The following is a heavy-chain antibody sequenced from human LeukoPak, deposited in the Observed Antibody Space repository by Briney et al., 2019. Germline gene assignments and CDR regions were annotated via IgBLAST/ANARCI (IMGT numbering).Heavy chain of an antibody. D-gene: IGHD3-22*01. CDR1: GFTFSDYY. V-gene: IGHV3-11*01. J-gene: IGHJ3*02. CDR3: ARERWDSSGYPPRDAFDI. CDR2: ISSSGSTI. Sequence: PGGSLRLSCAASGFTFSDYYMSWIRQAPGKGLEWVSYISSSGSTIYYADSVKGRFTISRDNAKNSLYLQMNSLRAEDTALYYCARERWDSSGYPPRDAFDIWGQGTMVTVSS.